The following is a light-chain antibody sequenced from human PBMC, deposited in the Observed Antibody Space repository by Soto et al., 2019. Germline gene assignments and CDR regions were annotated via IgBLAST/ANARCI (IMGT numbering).Light chain of an antibody. V-gene: IGKV3-11*01. Sequence: EIVLTQSPATLSLSPGERATLSCRASQSVSSYLAWYQQKPDQAPRLLIYDASNRATGIPARFSGSGSGTDFTLTISSLEPEDFAVYYCQQRSNWRYTFGQGTKVDIK. CDR2: DAS. J-gene: IGKJ2*01. CDR1: QSVSSY. CDR3: QQRSNWRYT.